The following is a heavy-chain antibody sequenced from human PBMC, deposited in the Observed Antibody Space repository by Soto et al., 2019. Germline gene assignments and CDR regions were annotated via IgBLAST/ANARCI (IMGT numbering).Heavy chain of an antibody. CDR1: GGSIDNNGYS. CDR2: NNYRADT. D-gene: IGHD6-19*01. J-gene: IGHJ4*02. Sequence: SETLSLTCIVSGGSIDNNGYSWTWIRQRPGGGLEWLGSNNYRADTYYTPSIKSRITISLDTSQNHFSLWLTSVTAADTGIYYCARGGSGWKALNYFDSWGQGILVTVSS. V-gene: IGHV4-31*03. CDR3: ARGGSGWKALNYFDS.